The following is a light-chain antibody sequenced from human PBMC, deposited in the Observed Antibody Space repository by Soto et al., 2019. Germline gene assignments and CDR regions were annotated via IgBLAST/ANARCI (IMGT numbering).Light chain of an antibody. CDR3: GTWDSSLNGGV. V-gene: IGLV1-51*01. CDR1: SSNIGDGY. J-gene: IGLJ3*02. CDR2: DNH. Sequence: QAVVTQPPSVSAAPGQKVTISCSGSSSNIGDGYVSWYQVLPGTAPKLLIYDNHKRPSGIPDRFSGSKSGTSATLGITGLQTGDEADYYCGTWDSSLNGGVFGGGTKLTVL.